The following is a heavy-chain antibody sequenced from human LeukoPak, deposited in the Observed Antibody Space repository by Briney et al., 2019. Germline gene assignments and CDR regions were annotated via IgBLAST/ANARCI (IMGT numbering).Heavy chain of an antibody. D-gene: IGHD4-17*01. CDR1: GLTFSRYR. CDR3: ARNVGDYGDYG. V-gene: IGHV3-7*01. CDR2: INQDGSEK. J-gene: IGHJ4*02. Sequence: GGSLRLSCAASGLTFSRYRMTWVRQAPGKGLEWVANINQDGSEKYYVDSVKGRFTISRDNVKNSLYLQMNSLRAEDTAVYYCARNVGDYGDYGWGQGTLVTVSS.